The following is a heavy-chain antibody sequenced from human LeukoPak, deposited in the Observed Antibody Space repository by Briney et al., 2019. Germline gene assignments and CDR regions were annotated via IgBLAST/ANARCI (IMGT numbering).Heavy chain of an antibody. CDR1: GGSISSYY. J-gene: IGHJ4*02. V-gene: IGHV4-59*01. Sequence: SETLSLTCTVSGGSISSYYWSWIRQPPGKGLEWIGYIYYSGSTNYNPTLKGRVTISVDTSKNQFSLKLSSVTAADTAVYYCARMRRDSSSWFENFDYWGQGTLVTVSS. CDR3: ARMRRDSSSWFENFDY. D-gene: IGHD6-13*01. CDR2: IYYSGST.